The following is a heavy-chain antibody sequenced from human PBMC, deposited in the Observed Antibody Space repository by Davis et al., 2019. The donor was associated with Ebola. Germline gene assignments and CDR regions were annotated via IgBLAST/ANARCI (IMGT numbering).Heavy chain of an antibody. Sequence: AASVKVSCKASGYTFTSYYMHWVRQAPGQGLEWMGIINPSGGSTSYAQKFQGRVTMTRDTSTSTVYMELSSLRSEDTAVYYCARDATDSSGYRLDAFDIWGQGTMVTVSS. CDR2: INPSGGST. J-gene: IGHJ3*02. V-gene: IGHV1-46*01. D-gene: IGHD3-22*01. CDR1: GYTFTSYY. CDR3: ARDATDSSGYRLDAFDI.